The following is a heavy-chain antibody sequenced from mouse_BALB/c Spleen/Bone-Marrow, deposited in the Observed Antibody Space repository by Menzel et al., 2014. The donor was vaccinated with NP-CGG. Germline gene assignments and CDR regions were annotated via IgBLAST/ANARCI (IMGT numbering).Heavy chain of an antibody. Sequence: LVKTGASVKISCKAPGCSFTGYYMHWVKQSHGKSLEWIGYISCYNGATSYNQKFKGKATFTVDTSSSTAYMQFNSLTSEDSAVYYCARGDGYYVDFDYWGQGTTLTVSS. CDR2: ISCYNGAT. J-gene: IGHJ2*01. D-gene: IGHD2-3*01. V-gene: IGHV1S34*01. CDR1: GCSFTGYY. CDR3: ARGDGYYVDFDY.